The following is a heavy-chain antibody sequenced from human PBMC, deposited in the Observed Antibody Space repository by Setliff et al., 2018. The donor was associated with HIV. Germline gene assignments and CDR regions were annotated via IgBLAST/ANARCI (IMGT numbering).Heavy chain of an antibody. V-gene: IGHV4-61*09. CDR3: ARGRLGGYTYGSPPAFFDI. D-gene: IGHD5-18*01. Sequence: PSETLSLPCSVSGDSISSGSYYWSWIRLPAGKGLEWIGQIHTTGRTNYNPSLKSRVTISMDTSENQFSLKLSSVTAADTAVYYCARGRLGGYTYGSPPAFFDIWGQGTMVTVSS. J-gene: IGHJ3*02. CDR2: IHTTGRT. CDR1: GDSISSGSYY.